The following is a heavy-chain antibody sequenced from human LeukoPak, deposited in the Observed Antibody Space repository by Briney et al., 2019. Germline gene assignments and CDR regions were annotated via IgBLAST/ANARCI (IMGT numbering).Heavy chain of an antibody. J-gene: IGHJ6*03. CDR3: AKAPSPSSSFYSYYYMDV. V-gene: IGHV3-30*02. CDR2: LRYDGSNK. CDR1: GFTFSSYG. Sequence: GGSLRLSCAASGFTFSSYGMHWVRKAPGKGLEWVAFLRYDGSNKYYADSVKGRFTISRDNSKNTLYLQMNSLRAEDPAVYYCAKAPSPSSSFYSYYYMDVWGKGTTVTVSS. D-gene: IGHD6-6*01.